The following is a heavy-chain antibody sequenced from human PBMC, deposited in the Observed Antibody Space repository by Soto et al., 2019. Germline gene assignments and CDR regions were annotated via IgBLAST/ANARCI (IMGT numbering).Heavy chain of an antibody. CDR1: GGSISSGGYY. CDR2: IYYSGST. V-gene: IGHV4-31*03. CDR3: ARISPLVNAP. J-gene: IGHJ5*02. D-gene: IGHD2-15*01. Sequence: SETLSLTCTVSGGSISSGGYYWSWIRQHPGKGLEWIGYIYYSGSTYYNPSLKSRITISVDTSKNQFSLKLSSVTAADTAVYYCARISPLVNAPCRQGPLVTVPS.